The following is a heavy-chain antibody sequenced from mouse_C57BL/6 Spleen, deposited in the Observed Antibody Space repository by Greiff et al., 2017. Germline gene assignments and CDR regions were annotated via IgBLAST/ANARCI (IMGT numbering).Heavy chain of an antibody. J-gene: IGHJ1*03. D-gene: IGHD1-1*01. V-gene: IGHV14-4*01. CDR2: IDPENGDT. Sequence: VQLKESGAELVRPGASVKLSCTASGFNIKDDYMHWVKQRPEQGLEWIGWIDPENGDTEYASKFQGKATITADTSSNTACLQLSSLTSEDTAVYYCTPTTVVARYFDVWGTGTTVTVSS. CDR1: GFNIKDDY. CDR3: TPTTVVARYFDV.